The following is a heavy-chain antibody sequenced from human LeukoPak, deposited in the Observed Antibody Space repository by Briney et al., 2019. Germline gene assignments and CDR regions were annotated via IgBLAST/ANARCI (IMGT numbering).Heavy chain of an antibody. CDR2: INTDGSST. CDR1: GFTFSSYW. V-gene: IGHV3-74*01. Sequence: GGSLRLSCAASGFTFSSYWMHWVRQAPGKGLVWVSRINTDGSSTSYADSVKGRFTISRDNAKNSLYLQMNNLRAEDTAVYYCARAGSYYINDALDIWGQGTMVTVSS. J-gene: IGHJ3*02. CDR3: ARAGSYYINDALDI. D-gene: IGHD1-26*01.